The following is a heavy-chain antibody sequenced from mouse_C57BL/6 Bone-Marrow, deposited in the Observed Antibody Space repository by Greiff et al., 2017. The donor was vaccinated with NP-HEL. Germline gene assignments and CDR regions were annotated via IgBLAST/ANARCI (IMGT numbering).Heavy chain of an antibody. J-gene: IGHJ3*01. CDR2: ISSGGSYT. D-gene: IGHD1-3*01. Sequence: EVKLVESGGDLVKPGGSLKLSCAASGFTFSSYGMSWVRQTPDKRLEWVATISSGGSYTYYPDSVKGRFTISRDNAKNTLYLQMSSLKSEDTAMYYCARLKLAYWGQGTLVTVSA. CDR3: ARLKLAY. V-gene: IGHV5-6*02. CDR1: GFTFSSYG.